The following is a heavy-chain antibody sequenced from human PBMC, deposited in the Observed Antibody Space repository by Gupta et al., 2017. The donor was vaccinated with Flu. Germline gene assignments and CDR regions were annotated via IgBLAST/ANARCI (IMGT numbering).Heavy chain of an antibody. D-gene: IGHD1-1*01. Sequence: QVQLVESGGGLVKPGGSLRLSCAASGFTFSDYYMSWIRQAPGKGLEWVSYIGSSGSSIYYADAVEDRFAISRDNAKSSRYLQMNGLRAEDTAVYYCARDRATGTTKYYFDYWGQGILVTVSS. CDR3: ARDRATGTTKYYFDY. J-gene: IGHJ4*02. CDR1: GFTFSDYY. CDR2: IGSSGSSI. V-gene: IGHV3-11*01.